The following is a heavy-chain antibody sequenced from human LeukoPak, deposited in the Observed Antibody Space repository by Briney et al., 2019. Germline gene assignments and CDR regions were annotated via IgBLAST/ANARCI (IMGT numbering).Heavy chain of an antibody. J-gene: IGHJ4*02. CDR3: ARTPLRYFDWSFDY. D-gene: IGHD3-9*01. Sequence: ASVKVSCKASGYTFTSYGISWVRQAPGQGLEWMGWISAYNGNTNYAQKLQGRVTMTTDTSTSTAYMELRSLRSDDTAVYYCARTPLRYFDWSFDYWGQGTLVTVSS. V-gene: IGHV1-18*01. CDR1: GYTFTSYG. CDR2: ISAYNGNT.